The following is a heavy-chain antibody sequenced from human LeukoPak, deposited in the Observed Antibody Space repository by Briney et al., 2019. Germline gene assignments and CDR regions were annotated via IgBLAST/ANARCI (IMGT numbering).Heavy chain of an antibody. D-gene: IGHD1-7*01. CDR3: ARDPAGTVAHS. CDR1: GGSISTYY. V-gene: IGHV4-59*01. J-gene: IGHJ4*02. Sequence: PSETLSFTCTVSGGSISTYYWSWIRQPPGKGLGWIGFVYYSGTTEYNPSLKSRTTISVDTSKNQFSLELSSVAAADTAVYYCARDPAGTVAHSWGQGILVTVSS. CDR2: VYYSGTT.